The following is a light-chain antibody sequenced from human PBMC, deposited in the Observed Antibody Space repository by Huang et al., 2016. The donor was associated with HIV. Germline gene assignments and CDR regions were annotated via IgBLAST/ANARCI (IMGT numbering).Light chain of an antibody. Sequence: DIIMTQSPDSLAVSRGERATLNCRSSQSVYSSSTSKDYMAWCQQKPGQPPRLLLFWASTREAGVPDRFSGSGSGTHFTLTIANLEAEDAAIYYCQQYYSSPQTFGQGTRVEVK. CDR1: QSVYSSSTSKDY. J-gene: IGKJ1*01. CDR3: QQYYSSPQT. CDR2: WAS. V-gene: IGKV4-1*01.